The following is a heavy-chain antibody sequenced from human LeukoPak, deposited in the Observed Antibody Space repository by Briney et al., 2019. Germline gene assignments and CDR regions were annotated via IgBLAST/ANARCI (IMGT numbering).Heavy chain of an antibody. CDR1: GYTLTELS. Sequence: ASVKVSCKVSGYTLTELSMHWVRQAPGKGLEWMGGFDPEDGETIYAQKFLGRVTMTEDTSTDTAYMELSSLRSEDTAVYYCATSDLRGGYNWNYLFDYWGQGTLVTVSS. D-gene: IGHD1-7*01. J-gene: IGHJ4*02. CDR3: ATSDLRGGYNWNYLFDY. V-gene: IGHV1-24*01. CDR2: FDPEDGET.